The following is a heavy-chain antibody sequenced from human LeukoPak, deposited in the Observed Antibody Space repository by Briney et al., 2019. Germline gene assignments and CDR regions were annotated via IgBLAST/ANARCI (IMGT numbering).Heavy chain of an antibody. Sequence: SVKVSCKASGGTFISYAISWVRQAPGQGPEWMGGIIPIFGTANYAQKFQGRVTITADESTSTAYMELSSLRSEDTAVYYCARDLGGSGSYYNYFDYWGQGTLVTVSS. D-gene: IGHD3-10*01. CDR2: IIPIFGTA. J-gene: IGHJ4*02. V-gene: IGHV1-69*13. CDR1: GGTFISYA. CDR3: ARDLGGSGSYYNYFDY.